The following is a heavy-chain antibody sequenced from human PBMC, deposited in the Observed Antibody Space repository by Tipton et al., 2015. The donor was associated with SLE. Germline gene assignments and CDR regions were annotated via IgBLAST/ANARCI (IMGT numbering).Heavy chain of an antibody. D-gene: IGHD2-15*01. J-gene: IGHJ4*02. CDR1: GYTFTTYD. V-gene: IGHV1-8*01. CDR3: ARGCRKY. CDR2: MNPNSGNT. Sequence: QLVQSGPEVKKPGASVKVSCKASGYTFTTYDINWVRQATGQGLEWMGRMNPNSGNTAYAPKFQGRLIMTRNTSISTVYMELSNLRSEDTAVYFCARGCRKYWGQGTLVTVSS.